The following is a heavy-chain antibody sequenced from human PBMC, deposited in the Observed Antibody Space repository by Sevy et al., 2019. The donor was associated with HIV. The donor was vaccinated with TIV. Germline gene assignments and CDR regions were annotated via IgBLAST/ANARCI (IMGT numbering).Heavy chain of an antibody. CDR1: GDTFTTYD. J-gene: IGHJ6*02. V-gene: IGHV1-8*02. CDR3: ASGGNGDFWSYEYYYYGMDV. D-gene: IGHD3-3*01. Sequence: ASVKVSCKASGDTFTTYDINWVRQAPGQGLEWMGWMSPKTGNTGYAQKFQGRVTMTRDTSISKAYMELSSLRSEDTAVYYCASGGNGDFWSYEYYYYGMDVWGQGTTVTVSS. CDR2: MSPKTGNT.